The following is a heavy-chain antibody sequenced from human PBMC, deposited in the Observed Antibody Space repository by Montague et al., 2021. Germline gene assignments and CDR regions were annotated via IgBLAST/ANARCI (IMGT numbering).Heavy chain of an antibody. D-gene: IGHD4/OR15-4a*01. V-gene: IGHV3-7*03. Sequence: SLRLSCAASGLIFSHSWMAWVRLPPGKGLEWVAGVNPDGSQVGYVESVKGRFTVSKANAKNSLFLQMNSLRGDDTALYYCARNPAYGALDYWGQGTRVTVSS. CDR1: GLIFSHSW. CDR3: ARNPAYGALDY. CDR2: VNPDGSQV. J-gene: IGHJ4*02.